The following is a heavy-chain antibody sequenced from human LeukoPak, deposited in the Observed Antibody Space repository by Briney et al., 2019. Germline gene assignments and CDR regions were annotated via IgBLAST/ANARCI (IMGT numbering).Heavy chain of an antibody. D-gene: IGHD4-17*01. CDR1: GFTFASYS. CDR2: ISSRSSNI. J-gene: IGHJ4*02. V-gene: IGHV3-48*02. Sequence: GGSLRLSCAASGFTFASYSMNWVRQAPGKGLEWVSYISSRSSNIYYADSVKGRFTIHRHNAKNSLYLKMNSLRDEDTAVYYCARDSTGTTGFIDYWGQGALVTASS. CDR3: ARDSTGTTGFIDY.